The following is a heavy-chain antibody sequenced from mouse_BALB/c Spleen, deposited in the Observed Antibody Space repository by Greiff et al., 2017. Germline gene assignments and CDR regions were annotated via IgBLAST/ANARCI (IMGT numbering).Heavy chain of an antibody. D-gene: IGHD2-1*01. V-gene: IGHV14-1*02. CDR1: GFNIKDYY. CDR2: IDPENGNT. CDR3: ARIYYGNYVAMDY. Sequence: EVQLVESGAELVRPGALVKLSCKASGFNIKDYYMHWVKQRPEQGLEWIGWIDPENGNTIYDPKFQGKASITADTSSNTAYLQLSSLTSEDTAVYYCARIYYGNYVAMDYWGQGTSVTVSS. J-gene: IGHJ4*01.